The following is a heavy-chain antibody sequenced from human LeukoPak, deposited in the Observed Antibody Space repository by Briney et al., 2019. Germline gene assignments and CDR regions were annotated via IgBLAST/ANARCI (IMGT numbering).Heavy chain of an antibody. CDR2: INSDESNT. D-gene: IGHD2-8*01. J-gene: IGHJ3*02. CDR1: GFTFSHYL. V-gene: IGHV3-74*01. Sequence: GGSLRLSCAASGFTFSHYLMHWVRQAPGKGLVWVSRINSDESNTNSYADSVKGRFIISRDNAKNTLYLQMNSLRAEDTAVYFCGRGGNGIDIWGQRTTVIVSS. CDR3: GRGGNGIDI.